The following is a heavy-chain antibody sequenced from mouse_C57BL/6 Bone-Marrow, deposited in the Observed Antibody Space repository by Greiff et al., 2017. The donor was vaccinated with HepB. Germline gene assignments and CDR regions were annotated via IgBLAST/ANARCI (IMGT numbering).Heavy chain of an antibody. V-gene: IGHV1-82*01. CDR1: GYAFSSSW. CDR3: AREKLGNYFDY. Sequence: QVQLKQSGPELVKPGASVKISCKASGYAFSSSWMNWVKQRPGKGLEWIGRIYPGDGDTNYNGKFKGKATLTADKSSSTAYMQLSSLTSEDSAVYFCAREKLGNYFDYWGQGTTLTVSS. D-gene: IGHD4-1*01. J-gene: IGHJ2*01. CDR2: IYPGDGDT.